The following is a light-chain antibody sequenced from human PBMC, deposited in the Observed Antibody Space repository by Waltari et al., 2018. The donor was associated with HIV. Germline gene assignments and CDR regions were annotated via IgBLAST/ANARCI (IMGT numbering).Light chain of an antibody. CDR1: QRVLSSSDNNNY. CDR3: QQCYATPLT. CDR2: WAS. J-gene: IGKJ4*01. Sequence: DIVMTQSPDSLAVSLGERATINCKSSQRVLSSSDNNNYLVWYQQKPGQPPKLLISWASTRESGVPDRFSGSGSGTDFTLTISSLQSEDVSVYYCQQCYATPLTCGGGTKVEIK. V-gene: IGKV4-1*01.